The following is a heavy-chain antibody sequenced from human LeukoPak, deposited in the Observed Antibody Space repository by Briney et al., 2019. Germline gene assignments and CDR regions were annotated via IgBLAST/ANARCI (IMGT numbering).Heavy chain of an antibody. V-gene: IGHV1-2*02. CDR1: GYTFTGYY. D-gene: IGHD1-26*01. CDR3: ARGSIVGATFDYFDY. Sequence: ASVKVSCKSSGYTFTGYYIHWVRQAPEQGLEWMGWINPNSGGTNYAQKFQGRVTMTRDTSISTAYMDLSRLRSDDTAVYYCARGSIVGATFDYFDYWGQGTLVTVSS. J-gene: IGHJ4*02. CDR2: INPNSGGT.